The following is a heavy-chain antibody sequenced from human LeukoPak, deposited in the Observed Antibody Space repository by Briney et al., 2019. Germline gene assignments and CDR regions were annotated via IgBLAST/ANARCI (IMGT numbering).Heavy chain of an antibody. CDR1: GFTFSSYS. V-gene: IGHV3-21*01. Sequence: PGGSLRLSCAASGFTFSSYSMNWARQAPGKGLEWVSSISSSSSYIYYADSVKGRFTISRDNAKNSLYLQMNSLRAEDTAVYYCARDGYSGYDPSTGVDYWGQGTLVTVSS. CDR2: ISSSSSYI. CDR3: ARDGYSGYDPSTGVDY. J-gene: IGHJ4*02. D-gene: IGHD5-12*01.